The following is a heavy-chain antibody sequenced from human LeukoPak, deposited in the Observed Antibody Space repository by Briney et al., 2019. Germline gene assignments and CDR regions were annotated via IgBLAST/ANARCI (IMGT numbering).Heavy chain of an antibody. CDR1: GYSFTSYW. V-gene: IGHV5-51*01. CDR2: IYPGDSDT. CDR3: ARQGRDYGGNPTRYYYYMDV. D-gene: IGHD4-23*01. Sequence: GESLQISCKGSGYSFTSYWIGWVRQMPGKGLEWMGIIYPGDSDTRYSPSFQGQVTISAGKSISTAYLQWSSLKASDTAMYYCARQGRDYGGNPTRYYYYMDVWGKGTTVTVSS. J-gene: IGHJ6*03.